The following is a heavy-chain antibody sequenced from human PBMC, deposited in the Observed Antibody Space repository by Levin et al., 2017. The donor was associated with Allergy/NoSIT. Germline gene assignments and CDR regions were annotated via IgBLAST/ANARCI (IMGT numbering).Heavy chain of an antibody. CDR3: AKGIYSSSWYGEYFQH. J-gene: IGHJ1*01. D-gene: IGHD6-13*01. V-gene: IGHV3-23*01. CDR2: ISGSGGST. CDR1: GFTFSSYA. Sequence: SCAASGFTFSSYAMSWVRQAPGKGLEWVSAISGSGGSTYYADSVKGRFTISRDNSKNTLYLQMNSLRAEDTAVYYCAKGIYSSSWYGEYFQHWGQGTLVTVSS.